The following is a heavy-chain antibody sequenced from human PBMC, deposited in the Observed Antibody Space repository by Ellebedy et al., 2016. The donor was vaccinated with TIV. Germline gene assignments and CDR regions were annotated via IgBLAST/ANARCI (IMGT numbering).Heavy chain of an antibody. CDR3: AKEGYSYGLWYFDY. J-gene: IGHJ4*02. Sequence: GGSLRLXXAASGFTFSSYAMSWVRQAPGKGLEWVSAISGSGGSTYYADSVKGRFTISRDNSKNTLYLQMNSLRAEDTAVYYCAKEGYSYGLWYFDYWGQGTLVTVSS. CDR1: GFTFSSYA. V-gene: IGHV3-23*01. CDR2: ISGSGGST. D-gene: IGHD5-18*01.